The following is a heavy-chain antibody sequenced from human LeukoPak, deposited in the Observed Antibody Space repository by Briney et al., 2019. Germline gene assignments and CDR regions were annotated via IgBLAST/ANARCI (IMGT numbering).Heavy chain of an antibody. V-gene: IGHV3-53*01. Sequence: PGGSLRLSCAVSGFPVSSNHMGWVRQAPGKGLEWVSVIFGGGKTSYAGSVQGRVTLSRDNSKNTLYLKMTRLRVEDTAVYYCAAWRGSSWFDYWGQGTLVTVSS. J-gene: IGHJ4*02. CDR3: AAWRGSSWFDY. CDR1: GFPVSSNH. CDR2: IFGGGKT. D-gene: IGHD6-13*01.